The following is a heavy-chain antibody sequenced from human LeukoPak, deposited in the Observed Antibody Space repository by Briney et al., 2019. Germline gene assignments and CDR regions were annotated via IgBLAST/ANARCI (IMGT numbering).Heavy chain of an antibody. V-gene: IGHV1-69*04. D-gene: IGHD6-13*01. CDR2: IIPILGIA. J-gene: IGHJ4*02. Sequence: ASVKVSCKASGGTFSSYAISWVRQAPGQGLEWMGRIIPILGIADYAQKFQGRVTITADKSTSTAYMELSSLRSEDTAVYYCARGAAAAGTDYWGQGTLVTVSS. CDR1: GGTFSSYA. CDR3: ARGAAAAGTDY.